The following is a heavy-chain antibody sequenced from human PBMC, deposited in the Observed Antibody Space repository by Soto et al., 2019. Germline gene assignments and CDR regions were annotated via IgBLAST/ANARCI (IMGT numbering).Heavy chain of an antibody. CDR2: IKDDGSEK. J-gene: IGHJ6*02. V-gene: IGHV3-7*05. CDR3: ARDWGTPGRGSAVGYYYHYGMDV. Sequence: EVQLVESGGGLVQPGGSLRLSGLASEFTFNTYWMNWVRQAPGRGLEWVANIKDDGSEKNYVDSVKGRVTISRDTAKNSLYLQMNRRRGEDTAVYFCARDWGTPGRGSAVGYYYHYGMDVWGQGTTVTVSS. CDR1: EFTFNTYW. D-gene: IGHD3-16*01.